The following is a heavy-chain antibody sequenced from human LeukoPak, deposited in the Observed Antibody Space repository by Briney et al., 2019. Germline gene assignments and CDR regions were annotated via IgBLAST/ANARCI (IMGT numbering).Heavy chain of an antibody. CDR1: GGSISSYY. CDR2: IYTSGST. J-gene: IGHJ4*02. Sequence: SETLSLTCTVSGGSISSYYWSWIRQPAGKGLEWIGRIYTSGSTNYNPSLKSRVTMSVDTSKNQFSLKLSSVTAADTAVYYCARGGYYDSSARFRYWGQGTLVTVSS. V-gene: IGHV4-4*07. D-gene: IGHD3-22*01. CDR3: ARGGYYDSSARFRY.